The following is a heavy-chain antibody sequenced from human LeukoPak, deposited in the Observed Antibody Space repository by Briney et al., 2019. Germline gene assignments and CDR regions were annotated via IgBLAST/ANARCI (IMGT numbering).Heavy chain of an antibody. D-gene: IGHD3-22*01. CDR1: GFTFNSYA. Sequence: GGSLRLSCAASGFTFNSYAMSWVRQAPGKRLEWVSALTGSGGSTFYADSVKGRFTISRDNSKNMVFLHMISLRAEDTAVYYCAKEGVEYFDSSGYSPTDSWGQGTLATVSS. J-gene: IGHJ5*01. CDR3: AKEGVEYFDSSGYSPTDS. CDR2: LTGSGGST. V-gene: IGHV3-23*01.